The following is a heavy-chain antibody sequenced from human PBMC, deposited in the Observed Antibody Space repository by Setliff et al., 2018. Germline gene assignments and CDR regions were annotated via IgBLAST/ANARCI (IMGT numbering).Heavy chain of an antibody. Sequence: SETLSLTCTISGGFTSSFYWSWIRQPPGKGLEWIGFIFYSGYTHYNPSLKSRVTMSVDVSRDQFSLELTSVTAADTAVYFCARGSGRGYSYGLFDYWGQGSLVTV. J-gene: IGHJ4*02. CDR2: IFYSGYT. D-gene: IGHD5-18*01. CDR3: ARGSGRGYSYGLFDY. V-gene: IGHV4-59*01. CDR1: GGFTSSFY.